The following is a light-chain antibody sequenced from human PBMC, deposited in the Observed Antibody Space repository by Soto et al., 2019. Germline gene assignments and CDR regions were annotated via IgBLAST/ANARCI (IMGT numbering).Light chain of an antibody. CDR1: QSVSSY. V-gene: IGKV3-11*01. J-gene: IGKJ1*01. Sequence: EIVLTQSPATLSLSPGERATLSCRASQSVSSYLAWYQQKPGQTPRLLIYVASNRATDIPARFSGSGSGTDFTLTISSLEPEDFAVYYCQQRSNWPVTFGQGTRVEIK. CDR3: QQRSNWPVT. CDR2: VAS.